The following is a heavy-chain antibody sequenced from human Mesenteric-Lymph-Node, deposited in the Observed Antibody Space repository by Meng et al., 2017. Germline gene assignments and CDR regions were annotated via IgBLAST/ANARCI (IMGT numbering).Heavy chain of an antibody. CDR2: IYYSGST. CDR3: AKEKRYCSSSSCYGPPDY. J-gene: IGHJ4*02. Sequence: GPLRLSCTVSGGSVTSGSHFWSWIRQPPGKGLEWIGYIYYSGSTNYNPSLKSRVNRSLDTSKNQFSLKLSSVTSADTALYYCAKEKRYCSSSSCYGPPDYWGQGTLVTVSS. CDR1: GGSVTSGSHF. V-gene: IGHV4-61*01. D-gene: IGHD2-2*01.